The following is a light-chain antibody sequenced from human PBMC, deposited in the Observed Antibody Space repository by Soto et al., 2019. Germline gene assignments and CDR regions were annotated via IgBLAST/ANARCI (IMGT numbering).Light chain of an antibody. CDR1: SPDFG. J-gene: IGLJ2*01. Sequence: QSALTQPASVSGSPGQSITISCSGISPDFGVSWYQHFPGKAPNLLIFEVSNRPSGVSTRFSGSMSGNMAFLTISGLQSEDEGLYHCSSYSSTTTLFGGGTKLTVL. CDR2: EVS. CDR3: SSYSSTTTL. V-gene: IGLV2-14*01.